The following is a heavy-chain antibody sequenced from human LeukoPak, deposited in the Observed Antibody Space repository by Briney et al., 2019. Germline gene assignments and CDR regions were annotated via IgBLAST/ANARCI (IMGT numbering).Heavy chain of an antibody. D-gene: IGHD1-26*01. Sequence: PGGSLRLSCAASGFTFSSYAMSWVRQAPGKGLEWVSAISAGGGSTYYADSVKGRFTISRDNSKNTVFLQMNSLRAEDTAIYYCAKREQYHFDYWGQGILVTVSS. V-gene: IGHV3-23*01. CDR1: GFTFSSYA. CDR3: AKREQYHFDY. J-gene: IGHJ4*02. CDR2: ISAGGGST.